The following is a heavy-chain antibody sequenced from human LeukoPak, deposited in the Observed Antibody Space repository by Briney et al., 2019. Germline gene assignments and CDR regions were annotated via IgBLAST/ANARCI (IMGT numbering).Heavy chain of an antibody. CDR1: GYTFTSYA. CDR2: INTNTGNP. CDR3: ARDPFITIFGVESPSNWFDP. V-gene: IGHV7-4-1*02. Sequence: GASVKVSCKASGYTFTSYAMNWVRQAPGQGLEWMGWINTNTGNPTYAQGFTGRFVFSLDTSVSTAYLQISSLKAEDTAVYYCARDPFITIFGVESPSNWFDPWGQGTLVTVSS. D-gene: IGHD3-3*01. J-gene: IGHJ5*02.